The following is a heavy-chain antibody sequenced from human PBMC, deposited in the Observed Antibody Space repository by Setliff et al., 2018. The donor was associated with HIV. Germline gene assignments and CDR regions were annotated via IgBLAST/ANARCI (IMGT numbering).Heavy chain of an antibody. D-gene: IGHD1-7*01. J-gene: IGHJ5*02. CDR1: GDSINSGRYY. V-gene: IGHV4-61*09. CDR3: ARHRSGNWYYFGFDP. Sequence: SETLSLTCTVSGDSINSGRYYWSWIRQPAGEGLEWIGHIFTSGSTTYNPSLKSRVTISVDTSKNQFSLKLSSVTAADTAVYYCARHRSGNWYYFGFDPWGQGTLVTVSS. CDR2: IFTSGST.